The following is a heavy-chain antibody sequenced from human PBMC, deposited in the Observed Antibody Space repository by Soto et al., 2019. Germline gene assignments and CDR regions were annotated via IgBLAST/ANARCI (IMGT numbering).Heavy chain of an antibody. CDR2: ISAYNGNT. CDR1: GYTFTSYG. D-gene: IGHD1-26*01. V-gene: IGHV1-18*04. J-gene: IGHJ4*02. Sequence: ASLKVSCKASGYTFTSYGISWVRQAPGQGLEWMGWISAYNGNTNYAQKLQGRVTMTTDTSTSTAYMELRSLRSDDTAVYYCARDDDIGSYSVYWGQGTLVTVSS. CDR3: ARDDDIGSYSVY.